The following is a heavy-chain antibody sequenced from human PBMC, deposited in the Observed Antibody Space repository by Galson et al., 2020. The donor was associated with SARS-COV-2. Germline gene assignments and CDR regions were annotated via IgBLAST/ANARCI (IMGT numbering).Heavy chain of an antibody. CDR2: IYYSGST. CDR3: ARHRERVLLWFTGDAFDI. Sequence: SETLSLTCTVSGGSISSSSYYWGWIRQPPGQGLEWIGSIYYSGSTYYNPSLKSRVTISVDTSKNQFSLKLSSVTAADTAVYYCARHRERVLLWFTGDAFDIWGQGTMVTVSS. CDR1: GGSISSSSYY. D-gene: IGHD3-10*01. J-gene: IGHJ3*02. V-gene: IGHV4-39*01.